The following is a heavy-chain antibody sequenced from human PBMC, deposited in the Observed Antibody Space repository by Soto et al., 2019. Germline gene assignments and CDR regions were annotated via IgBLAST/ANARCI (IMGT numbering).Heavy chain of an antibody. CDR1: GFTFSSYG. V-gene: IGHV3-30*18. J-gene: IGHJ4*02. CDR3: AKDPRIFGIITSSFLDD. D-gene: IGHD3-3*02. Sequence: PWGSLGLAWVSAGFTFSSYGIPWVRQAPGKGLELVTCISCDGNISYYADSVKGRFTISRDNCKNTVYLQMNSLRAEDTAVYFCAKDPRIFGIITSSFLDDWGQGTRVTVSS. CDR2: ISCDGNIS.